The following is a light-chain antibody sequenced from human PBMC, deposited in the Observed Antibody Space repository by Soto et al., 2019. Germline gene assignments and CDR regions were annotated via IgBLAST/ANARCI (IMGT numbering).Light chain of an antibody. V-gene: IGLV1-47*01. CDR3: AAWDDSLRGV. Sequence: QSVLTQPPSASGTPGQRVTISCSGSSSNIGSNYVYWYQQLPGTAPKLLIYRNNQRPSGVPDRFSGSKSGTSASLAISGFRSEDEADYYCAAWDDSLRGVFGTGTKLTVL. CDR2: RNN. CDR1: SSNIGSNY. J-gene: IGLJ1*01.